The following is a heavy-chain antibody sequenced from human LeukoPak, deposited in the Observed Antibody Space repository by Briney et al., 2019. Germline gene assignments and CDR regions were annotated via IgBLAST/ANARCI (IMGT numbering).Heavy chain of an antibody. J-gene: IGHJ4*02. CDR1: GFTFSSYA. D-gene: IGHD3-22*01. V-gene: IGHV3-30-3*01. CDR3: ARAPAYYYDSSVGY. CDR2: ISYDGSNK. Sequence: GRSLRLSCAASGFTFSSYAMHWVRQAPAKGLEWVAVISYDGSNKYYADSVKGRFTISRDNSKNTLYLQMNSLRAEDTAVYYCARAPAYYYDSSVGYWGQGTLVTVSS.